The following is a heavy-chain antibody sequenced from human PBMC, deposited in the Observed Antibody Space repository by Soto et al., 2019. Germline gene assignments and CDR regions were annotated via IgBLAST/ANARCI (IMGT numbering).Heavy chain of an antibody. CDR3: EREIVVARGARYFDY. V-gene: IGHV3-7*04. CDR1: GFTFSNYG. CDR2: IRQDGSEK. J-gene: IGHJ4*02. Sequence: GGSLRLSCEASGFTFSNYGAHWVRQAPGKGLEWVGNIRQDGSEKNYVDSVKGRFTISRDNAKNSLYLQMNSLRAEDTAVYYCEREIVVARGARYFDYWGPGTLVTVSS. D-gene: IGHD2-2*01.